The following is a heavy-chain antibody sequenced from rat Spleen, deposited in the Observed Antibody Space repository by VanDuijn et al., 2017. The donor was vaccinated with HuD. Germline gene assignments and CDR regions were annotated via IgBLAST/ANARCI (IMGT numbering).Heavy chain of an antibody. V-gene: IGHV5-29*01. CDR3: ARRVRSGPFDY. D-gene: IGHD4-1*01. J-gene: IGHJ2*01. Sequence: EVQLVESGGGLVQPGRSLKLSCAASGFTFSNHWMYWIRQAPTKGLEWVASISYDGSGTYYQNSVKGRFTISRDNAKSTLYLQMDSLRSEDTATYYCARRVRSGPFDYWGQGVMVTVSS. CDR1: GFTFSNHW. CDR2: ISYDGSGT.